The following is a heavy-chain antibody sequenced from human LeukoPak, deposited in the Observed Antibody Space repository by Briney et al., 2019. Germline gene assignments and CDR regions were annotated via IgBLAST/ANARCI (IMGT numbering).Heavy chain of an antibody. D-gene: IGHD2-2*01. CDR2: IIPILGIA. V-gene: IGHV1-69*04. Sequence: SVKVSCKASGGTFSSYAISWVRQAPGQGLEWMGRIIPILGIANYAQKFQGRVTITADKSTSTAYMELSSLRAEDTAVYYCARDLVVTYCSSTSCEDYYGMDVWGQGTTVTVSS. CDR1: GGTFSSYA. CDR3: ARDLVVTYCSSTSCEDYYGMDV. J-gene: IGHJ6*02.